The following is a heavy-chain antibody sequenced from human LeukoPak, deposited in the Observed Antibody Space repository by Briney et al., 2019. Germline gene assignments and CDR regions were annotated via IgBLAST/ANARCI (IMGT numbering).Heavy chain of an antibody. CDR2: ISSSSSTI. D-gene: IGHD3-3*01. J-gene: IGHJ3*02. CDR1: GFTFSSYS. Sequence: GGSLRLSCAASGFTFSSYSMNWVRQAPWKGLEWVSYISSSSSTIYYADSVKGRFTISRDNAKNSLYLQMNSLRAEDTAVYYCARANTPYYDFWSGYRHDAFDIWGQGTMVTVSS. CDR3: ARANTPYYDFWSGYRHDAFDI. V-gene: IGHV3-48*01.